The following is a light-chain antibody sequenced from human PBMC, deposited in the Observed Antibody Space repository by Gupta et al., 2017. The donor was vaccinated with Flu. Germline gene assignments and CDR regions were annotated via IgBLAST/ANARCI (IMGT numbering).Light chain of an antibody. CDR2: EGS. J-gene: IGLJ1*01. Sequence: QSALTQPAFVSGSPGQSITISCTGTSRDVGSYNLVSWYQQHPGKAPKLMIYEGSKRPSGVSNRFSGSKSGNTASLTISGLQAEDEADYYCCSYAGSSTYVFGTGTKVTVL. V-gene: IGLV2-23*01. CDR1: SRDVGSYNL. CDR3: CSYAGSSTYV.